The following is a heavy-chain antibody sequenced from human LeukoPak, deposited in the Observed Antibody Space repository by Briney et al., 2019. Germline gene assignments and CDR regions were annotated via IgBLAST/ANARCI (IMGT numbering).Heavy chain of an antibody. V-gene: IGHV4-34*01. D-gene: IGHD3-9*01. J-gene: IGHJ5*02. CDR2: INHSGST. CDR3: AGTLTGYYRRLNWFDP. CDR1: GGSFSGYY. Sequence: PSETLSLTCAVYGGSFSGYYWSWLRQPPGKGLEWIGEINHSGSTNYNPSLKSRVTISVDTSKNQFSLKLSSVTAADTAVYYCAGTLTGYYRRLNWFDPWGQGTLVTVSS.